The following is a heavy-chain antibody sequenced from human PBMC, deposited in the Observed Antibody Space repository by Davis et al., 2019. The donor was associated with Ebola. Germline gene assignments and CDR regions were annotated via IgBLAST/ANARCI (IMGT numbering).Heavy chain of an antibody. CDR2: ISYDGSNE. V-gene: IGHV3-30*03. J-gene: IGHJ5*01. CDR1: GFTFSTYG. Sequence: LSLTCAASGFTFSTYGMHWVRQAPGKGLEWVAVISYDGSNEYYADSVKGRFTISKDNSKNTLYLQMNSLRAEDTAVYYCAAGHWFDYWGQGTLVTVSS. CDR3: AAGHWFDY.